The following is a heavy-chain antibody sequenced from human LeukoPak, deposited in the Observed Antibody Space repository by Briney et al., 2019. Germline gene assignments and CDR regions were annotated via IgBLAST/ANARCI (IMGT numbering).Heavy chain of an antibody. J-gene: IGHJ3*02. V-gene: IGHV3-11*06. Sequence: DSVKGRFTISRDNARNSLYLQMNSLRGEDTAVYYRARTRLDLDGFDIWGQGTTVTVSS. CDR3: ARTRLDLDGFDI. D-gene: IGHD1-1*01.